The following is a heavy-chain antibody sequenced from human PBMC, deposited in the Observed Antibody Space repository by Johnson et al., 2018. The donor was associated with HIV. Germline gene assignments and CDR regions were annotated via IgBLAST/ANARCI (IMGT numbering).Heavy chain of an antibody. D-gene: IGHD3-10*01. V-gene: IGHV3-30*03. Sequence: VQLVESGGGLVQPGGSLRLSCAASGFTFSSYAMSWVRQAPGKGLEWVAVISYNGTNTWYAASVKGRFTISRDNSKNTMYLQMNSLRAEDTAVYYCAREGFIPVLLRGGAFDIWGQGTMVTVAS. CDR3: AREGFIPVLLRGGAFDI. CDR2: ISYNGTNT. J-gene: IGHJ3*02. CDR1: GFTFSSYA.